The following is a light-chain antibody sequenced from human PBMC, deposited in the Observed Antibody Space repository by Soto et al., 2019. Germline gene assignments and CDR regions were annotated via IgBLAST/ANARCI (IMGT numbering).Light chain of an antibody. V-gene: IGKV3-20*01. Sequence: EIVLTQSPGTLSLSPGERATLSCRASQSVRINYLAWYQQEPGQAPRLLIYDASSRATGIPDRFNGSGSGTDFTLTISRLEPEDFAVYYCHQYGRSPWTFGQGTKVEIK. J-gene: IGKJ1*01. CDR3: HQYGRSPWT. CDR2: DAS. CDR1: QSVRINY.